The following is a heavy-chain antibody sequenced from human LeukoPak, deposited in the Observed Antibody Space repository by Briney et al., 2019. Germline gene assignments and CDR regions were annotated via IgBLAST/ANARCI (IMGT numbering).Heavy chain of an antibody. V-gene: IGHV3-53*01. Sequence: GGSLRLSCAASGFTVSSNYMSWVRQAPGKGLEWVSVIYSGGSTYYSDSVKGRFTISRDNSKNSLDLQMHSLRAEDSAIYYCARSGGSGWYDWFDPWGQGTLVTVSS. CDR1: GFTVSSNY. J-gene: IGHJ5*02. CDR2: IYSGGST. D-gene: IGHD6-19*01. CDR3: ARSGGSGWYDWFDP.